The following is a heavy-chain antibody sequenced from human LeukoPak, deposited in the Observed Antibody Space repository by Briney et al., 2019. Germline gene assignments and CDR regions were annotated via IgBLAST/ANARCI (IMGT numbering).Heavy chain of an antibody. V-gene: IGHV1-2*02. CDR3: ARVPYGSGSYFPKSPPYYFDY. J-gene: IGHJ4*02. Sequence: ASVKVSCKASGYTFTGYYMHWVRQAPGQGLEWMGWINSNSGGTNYAQKFQGRVTMTRDTSNSTAYMELSRLRSDDTAVYYCARVPYGSGSYFPKSPPYYFDYWGQGTLVTVSS. CDR1: GYTFTGYY. D-gene: IGHD3-10*01. CDR2: INSNSGGT.